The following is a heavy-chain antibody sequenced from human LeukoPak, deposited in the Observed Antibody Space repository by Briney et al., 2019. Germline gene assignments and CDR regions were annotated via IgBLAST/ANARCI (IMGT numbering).Heavy chain of an antibody. D-gene: IGHD6-19*01. Sequence: SETLSLTCAVYGGSFSGYYWSWIRQPPGKGLEWIGEINHSGSTNYNPSLKSRVTISVDTSKNQFSLKLSSVTAADTAVYYCARDGSSGWYSYYFDYWGQGTLVTVSS. V-gene: IGHV4-34*01. J-gene: IGHJ4*02. CDR2: INHSGST. CDR1: GGSFSGYY. CDR3: ARDGSSGWYSYYFDY.